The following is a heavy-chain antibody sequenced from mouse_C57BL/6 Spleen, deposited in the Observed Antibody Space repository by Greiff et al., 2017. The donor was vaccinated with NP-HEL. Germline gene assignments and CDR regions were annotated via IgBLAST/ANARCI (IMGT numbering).Heavy chain of an antibody. D-gene: IGHD2-3*01. V-gene: IGHV3-6*01. CDR1: GYSITSGYY. Sequence: EVQRVESGPGLVKPSQSLSLTCSVTGYSITSGYYWNWIRQFPGNKLEWMGYISYDGSNNYNPSLKNRISITRDTSKNQFFLKLNSVTTEDTATYYCARDGYYLPFDYWGQGTTLTVSS. CDR3: ARDGYYLPFDY. J-gene: IGHJ2*01. CDR2: ISYDGSN.